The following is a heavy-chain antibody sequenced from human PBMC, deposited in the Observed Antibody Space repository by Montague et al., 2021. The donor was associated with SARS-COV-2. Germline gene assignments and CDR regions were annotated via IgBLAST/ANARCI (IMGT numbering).Heavy chain of an antibody. J-gene: IGHJ5*02. CDR1: GASISRSDYY. Sequence: SETLSLTCNVSGASISRSDYYWAWIRQPPGKGLELIGSIHYIGNTYYNPSLGSRVTISVDTSENQFSLKLRSVIAADTAVHYCARLLPDGTVVATDIPFDPWGQGTLVTVSS. V-gene: IGHV4-39*01. CDR2: IHYIGNT. CDR3: ARLLPDGTVVATDIPFDP. D-gene: IGHD2-21*02.